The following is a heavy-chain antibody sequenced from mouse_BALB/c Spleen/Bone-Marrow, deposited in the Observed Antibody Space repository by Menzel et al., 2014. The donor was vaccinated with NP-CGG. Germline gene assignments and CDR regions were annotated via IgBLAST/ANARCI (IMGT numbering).Heavy chain of an antibody. D-gene: IGHD1-1*01. J-gene: IGHJ1*01. CDR2: INPDSSTI. CDR1: GFDFSRYW. Sequence: VQLKESGGGLVQPGGSLKLSCAASGFDFSRYWMSWVRQAPGKGLEWIGEINPDSSTINYTPSLKDRFIISRDNAKNTLYLQMSKVRSEDTALYYCARPGLDYYGSSYFDVWGAGTTVTVSS. V-gene: IGHV4-1*02. CDR3: ARPGLDYYGSSYFDV.